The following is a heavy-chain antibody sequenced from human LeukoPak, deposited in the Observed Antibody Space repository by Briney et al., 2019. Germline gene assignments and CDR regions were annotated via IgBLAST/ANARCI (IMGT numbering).Heavy chain of an antibody. Sequence: ASVKVSCKSSADTLSGDDVHWVRQAPGQGLEWSGWMSPDDGFTGYAQDFQGRLTMTTDTTINTVFMELSGLKSEDTAVYYCATESAITISGVVFHYFDPWGQGTLVTVSS. V-gene: IGHV1-8*01. CDR2: MSPDDGFT. CDR3: ATESAITISGVVFHYFDP. J-gene: IGHJ5*02. CDR1: ADTLSGDD. D-gene: IGHD3-3*01.